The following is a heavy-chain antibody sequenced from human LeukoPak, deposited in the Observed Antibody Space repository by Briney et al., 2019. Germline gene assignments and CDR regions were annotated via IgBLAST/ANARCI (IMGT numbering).Heavy chain of an antibody. Sequence: GGSLRLSCAASGFTVSSNDMSWVRQAPGKGLEWVSVIYSGGRTFYADSVKGRFTISRDNSKNTLYLQMNSLRAEDTAVYYCAIYDSSGYYNHWGQGTLVTVSS. CDR1: GFTVSSND. CDR2: IYSGGRT. V-gene: IGHV3-53*01. CDR3: AIYDSSGYYNH. J-gene: IGHJ5*02. D-gene: IGHD3-22*01.